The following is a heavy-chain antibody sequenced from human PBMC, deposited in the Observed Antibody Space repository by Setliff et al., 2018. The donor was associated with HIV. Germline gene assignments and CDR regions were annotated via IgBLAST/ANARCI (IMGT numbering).Heavy chain of an antibody. J-gene: IGHJ4*02. CDR3: ARLVRGGSGHYFDY. CDR2: VFYSGST. CDR1: GVTFSSNNYY. D-gene: IGHD3-10*01. Sequence: SETLSLTCAVSGVTFSSNNYYWGWIRQPPGKGLEWIGTVFYSGSTSYSPPLKSRVTISVDTSKNQFSLKLKSVTAADTALYYCARLVRGGSGHYFDYWGQGKVVTVSS. V-gene: IGHV4-39*07.